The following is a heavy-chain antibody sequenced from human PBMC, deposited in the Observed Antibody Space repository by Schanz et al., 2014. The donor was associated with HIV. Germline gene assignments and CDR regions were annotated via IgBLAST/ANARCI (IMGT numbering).Heavy chain of an antibody. D-gene: IGHD3-10*01. CDR3: TSGSFEFGDLLDDYYYDAMDV. V-gene: IGHV1-69*06. Sequence: QVQLVQSGAEVKMPGSSVKVSCKASGGTFSNYAMTWVRQAPGQGLEWTAGIIPIIGTADYAQKFQGRVTITADKSTSTLYLELSSLRSEDTAVYYCTSGSFEFGDLLDDYYYDAMDVWGQGTTVTVSS. CDR1: GGTFSNYA. J-gene: IGHJ6*02. CDR2: IIPIIGTA.